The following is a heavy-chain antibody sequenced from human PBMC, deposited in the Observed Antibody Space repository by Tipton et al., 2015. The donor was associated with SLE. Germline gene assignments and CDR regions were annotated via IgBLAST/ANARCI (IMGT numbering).Heavy chain of an antibody. V-gene: IGHV5-51*01. CDR3: ARHAGDYAYFDS. Sequence: VQLVQSGAEVKKPGESLKISCKGSGYNFPTLWIAWVRQMPGKGLEWMGMIYPGDSDTEYSQYSPSFQGQVTISEDTSKQQFSQKLTSLTAAATAVYYCARHAGDYAYFDSWGQGILVTVSS. J-gene: IGHJ4*02. CDR1: GYNFPTLW. D-gene: IGHD4-17*01. CDR2: IYPGDSDTEYS.